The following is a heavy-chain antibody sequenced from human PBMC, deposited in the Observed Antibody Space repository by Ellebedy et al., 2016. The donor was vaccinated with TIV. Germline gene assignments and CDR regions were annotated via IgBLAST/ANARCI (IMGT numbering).Heavy chain of an antibody. D-gene: IGHD3-9*01. J-gene: IGHJ6*02. Sequence: MPSETLSLTCTVSGGSTDGYYWTWIRQPPGKGLEWIGYIYYRGYTNYSPSFMSRVTISVDTSKNQVSLKLFSVTTADTAVYFRARVHEYKDILTADWHFGMDVWGQGTTVTVSS. CDR1: GGSTDGYY. CDR3: ARVHEYKDILTADWHFGMDV. CDR2: IYYRGYT. V-gene: IGHV4-59*01.